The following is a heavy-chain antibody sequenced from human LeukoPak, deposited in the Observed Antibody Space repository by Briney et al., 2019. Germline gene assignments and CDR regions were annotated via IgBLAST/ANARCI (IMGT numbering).Heavy chain of an antibody. V-gene: IGHV3-23*01. CDR2: VRVNGRST. D-gene: IGHD2-21*01. Sequence: PGGSLRLSCTASGFTFSTYDMSWVRQAPGKGLEWVSTVRVNGRSTYYADSVKGRFTISRDNSKNTLYLQMNSLRAEDTALYYCAKPGEASNYYFDSWGQGALVTVSS. J-gene: IGHJ4*02. CDR1: GFTFSTYD. CDR3: AKPGEASNYYFDS.